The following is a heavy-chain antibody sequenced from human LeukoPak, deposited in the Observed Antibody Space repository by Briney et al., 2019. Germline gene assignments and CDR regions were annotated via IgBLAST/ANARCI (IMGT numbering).Heavy chain of an antibody. CDR3: AKEVYKQLAAAGLDY. D-gene: IGHD6-13*01. V-gene: IGHV3-30*18. Sequence: PGRSLRLSCAASGFTFSSYVMHWVRQAPGKGLEWVAVISYDGSNKYYADSVKGRFTISRDNSKNTLYLQMNSLGAEDTAVYYCAKEVYKQLAAAGLDYWGQGTLVTVSS. CDR2: ISYDGSNK. J-gene: IGHJ4*02. CDR1: GFTFSSYV.